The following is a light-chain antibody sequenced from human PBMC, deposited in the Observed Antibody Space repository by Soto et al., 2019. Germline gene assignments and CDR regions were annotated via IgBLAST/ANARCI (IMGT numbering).Light chain of an antibody. J-gene: IGLJ2*01. Sequence: QSVLTQPPSVSAAPGQKVTISGSGSSSNIGNNYVSWYQQPPGTAPKLLIYDNNKRPSGIPDRFSGSKSGTSATLGITGLQTGDEADYYCGTWDSSLSAVVFGGGTKLTVL. CDR2: DNN. CDR3: GTWDSSLSAVV. CDR1: SSNIGNNY. V-gene: IGLV1-51*01.